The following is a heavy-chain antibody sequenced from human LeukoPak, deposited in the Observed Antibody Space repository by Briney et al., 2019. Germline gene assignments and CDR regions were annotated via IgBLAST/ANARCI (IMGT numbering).Heavy chain of an antibody. CDR2: VFYSGRT. D-gene: IGHD6-19*01. Sequence: SETLSLTCSVSGGSISTYFWSWIRQSPGKGLEWVGNVFYSGRTNYNPSLKSRVTMSVDTSKHQFSLKLNSVTAADTAVYFCARCWDSSGWSSAFDSWGPGILVTVSS. J-gene: IGHJ4*02. CDR1: GGSISTYF. CDR3: ARCWDSSGWSSAFDS. V-gene: IGHV4-59*08.